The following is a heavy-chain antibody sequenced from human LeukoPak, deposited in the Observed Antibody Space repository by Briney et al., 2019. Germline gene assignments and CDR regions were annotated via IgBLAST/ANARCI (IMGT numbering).Heavy chain of an antibody. D-gene: IGHD6-6*01. CDR3: AKSAARLYYYYGMDV. Sequence: GGSLRLSCAASGFTFSSYAMSWVRQAPGKGLEWVSAISGSGGSTYYAGSVKGRFTISRDNSKNTLYLQMNSLRAEDTAVYYCAKSAARLYYYYGMDVWGQGTTVTVSS. V-gene: IGHV3-23*01. J-gene: IGHJ6*02. CDR1: GFTFSSYA. CDR2: ISGSGGST.